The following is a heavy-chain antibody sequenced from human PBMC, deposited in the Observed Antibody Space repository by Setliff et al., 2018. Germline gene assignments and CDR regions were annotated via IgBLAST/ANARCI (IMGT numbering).Heavy chain of an antibody. CDR1: GFTFSTYR. J-gene: IGHJ4*02. Sequence: GGSLRLSCAASGFTFSTYRMHWGRQAPGKGLEWVAVIWDDGGNKYQADSVKGRFTISRDNSKNTLYLQMNSLRPEDTAVYYCARTCSGSGCYAGLESWGQGTPVTVSS. CDR2: IWDDGGNK. CDR3: ARTCSGSGCYAGLES. V-gene: IGHV3-30-3*01. D-gene: IGHD2-15*01.